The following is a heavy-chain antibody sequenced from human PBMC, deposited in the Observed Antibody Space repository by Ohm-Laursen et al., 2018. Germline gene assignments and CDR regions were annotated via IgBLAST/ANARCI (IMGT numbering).Heavy chain of an antibody. D-gene: IGHD6-19*01. CDR1: GYTFTSYD. J-gene: IGHJ5*02. CDR3: ARDPSVAFSGWYNPNWFDP. Sequence: ASVKVSCKASGYTFTSYDINWVRQATGQGLEWMGWMNPNSGNTGYAQKFQGRVTMTRNTSISTAYMELSRLRSDDTAMYYCARDPSVAFSGWYNPNWFDPWGQGTLVTVSS. CDR2: MNPNSGNT. V-gene: IGHV1-8*01.